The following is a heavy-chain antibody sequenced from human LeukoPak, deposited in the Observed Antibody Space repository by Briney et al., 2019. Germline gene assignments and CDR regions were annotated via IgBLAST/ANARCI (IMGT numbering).Heavy chain of an antibody. V-gene: IGHV1-8*01. CDR2: MNPNRGKT. D-gene: IGHD1-7*01. CDR1: GYTFTSYD. CDR3: ARRVSGWNYQTAEYFQH. Sequence: SVKLSCKASGYTFTSYDINWVRQATGQGLEWMGWMNPNRGKTGYTKNFQGRVTMTRNTSISTAYMELSSLRSEDTAVYYCARRVSGWNYQTAEYFQHWGQGTLVTVSS. J-gene: IGHJ1*01.